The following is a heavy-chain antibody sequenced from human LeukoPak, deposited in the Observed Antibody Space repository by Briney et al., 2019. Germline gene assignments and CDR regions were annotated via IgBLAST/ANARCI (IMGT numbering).Heavy chain of an antibody. Sequence: GGSLRLSCAASGFTFSSYSMNWVRQAPGKGLEWVSPISSSSSYIYYADSVKGRFTISRDNAKNSLYLQMNSLRAEDTAVYYCARMYSYGYRRPDTSDYWGQGTLVTVSS. CDR3: ARMYSYGYRRPDTSDY. D-gene: IGHD5-18*01. CDR2: ISSSSSYI. CDR1: GFTFSSYS. J-gene: IGHJ4*02. V-gene: IGHV3-21*01.